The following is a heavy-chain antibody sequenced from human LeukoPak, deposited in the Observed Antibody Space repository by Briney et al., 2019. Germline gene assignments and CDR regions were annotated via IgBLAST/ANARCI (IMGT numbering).Heavy chain of an antibody. CDR2: ISGSGGST. CDR1: GFTFSSYA. D-gene: IGHD3-22*01. CDR3: AKTMIVVVITEWYFDY. Sequence: GGSLRLSCAASGFTFSSYAMSWVRQAPGKGLEWVSAISGSGGSTYYADSVKGRFTISRDNSKNTLYLQMSSLRAEDTAVYYCAKTMIVVVITEWYFDYWGQGTLVTVSS. V-gene: IGHV3-23*01. J-gene: IGHJ4*02.